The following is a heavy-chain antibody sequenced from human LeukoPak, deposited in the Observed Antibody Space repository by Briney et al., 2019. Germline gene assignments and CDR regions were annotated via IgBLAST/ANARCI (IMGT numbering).Heavy chain of an antibody. V-gene: IGHV3-66*02. D-gene: IGHD3-22*01. CDR2: IYSCGST. CDR3: ARRDSSGYYYRFDY. J-gene: IGHJ4*02. Sequence: PGGSLRLSCAASGFTVSSNYMSWVRQAPGKGLEWVSVIYSCGSTYYADSVKGRFTISRDNSKNTLYLQMNSLRAEDTAVYYCARRDSSGYYYRFDYWGQGTLVTVSS. CDR1: GFTVSSNY.